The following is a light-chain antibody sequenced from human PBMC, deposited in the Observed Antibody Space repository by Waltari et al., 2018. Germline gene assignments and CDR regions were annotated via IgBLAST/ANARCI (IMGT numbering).Light chain of an antibody. CDR1: QSVSSN. CDR3: QQYHAWPPVN. J-gene: IGKJ4*01. V-gene: IGKV3-15*01. Sequence: EIVMPQSPATLSVSPGERAALSCRASQSVSSNLAWYHQKPGQAPRLLIFAASTKATGIPGRFSGSGSGTEFTLTISRLQAEDFAGYYCQQYHAWPPVNFGGGNKVEIK. CDR2: AAS.